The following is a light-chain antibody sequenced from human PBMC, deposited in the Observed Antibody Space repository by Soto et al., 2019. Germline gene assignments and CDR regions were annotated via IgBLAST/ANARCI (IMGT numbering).Light chain of an antibody. CDR3: GTCDSSLSGHVV. CDR2: DSN. Sequence: QSVLTQPPSVSAAPGQTVTISCSGSSSNIGNNYVSWYQQLPGTAPKLLIYDSNKRPSGIPDRFSGSKSGTSATLDITGLQTGDEADYYCGTCDSSLSGHVVFGGGTKLTVL. V-gene: IGLV1-51*01. J-gene: IGLJ2*01. CDR1: SSNIGNNY.